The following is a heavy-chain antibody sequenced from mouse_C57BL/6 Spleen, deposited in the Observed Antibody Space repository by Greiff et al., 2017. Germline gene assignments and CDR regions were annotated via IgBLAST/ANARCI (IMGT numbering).Heavy chain of an antibody. Sequence: VQLQQPGAELVKPGASVKMSCKASGYTFTSYWITWVKQRPGQGLEWIGDIYPGSGSTNYNEKFKSKATLTVDTSSSTAYMQLSSLTSEDSAVYYCARSGSNYWYFEVWGTGTTVTVSS. CDR1: GYTFTSYW. CDR3: ARSGSNYWYFEV. J-gene: IGHJ1*03. D-gene: IGHD2-5*01. CDR2: IYPGSGST. V-gene: IGHV1-55*01.